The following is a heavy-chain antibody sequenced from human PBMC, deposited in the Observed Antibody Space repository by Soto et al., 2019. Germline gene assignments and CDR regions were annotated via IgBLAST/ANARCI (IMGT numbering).Heavy chain of an antibody. CDR1: GYIFNIYW. J-gene: IGHJ3*02. V-gene: IGHV5-51*01. D-gene: IGHD6-19*01. CDR3: ARPNSSGWYRAFDI. Sequence: LGESLKISCKASGYIFNIYWIGWVRQMPGKGLEWMGVIYPGDSDTRYSPSFQGQVSISVDKSISTAYLRWSSLKASDTAIYYCARPNSSGWYRAFDIWGQGTMVTVSS. CDR2: IYPGDSDT.